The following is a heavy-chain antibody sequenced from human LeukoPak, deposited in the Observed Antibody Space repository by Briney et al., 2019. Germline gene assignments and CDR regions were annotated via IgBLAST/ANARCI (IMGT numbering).Heavy chain of an antibody. J-gene: IGHJ3*02. Sequence: SETLSLTCSVSSVSINGYYWSWIRQSAGKGLEWLGRFYFSGSSDYNPSLKSRVSMSIDASQNHFYLRLTSVTAADTGVYFCAREVNEKHDAFDMWGQGTMVAVSS. CDR3: AREVNEKHDAFDM. D-gene: IGHD2-8*01. V-gene: IGHV4-4*07. CDR1: SVSINGYY. CDR2: FYFSGSS.